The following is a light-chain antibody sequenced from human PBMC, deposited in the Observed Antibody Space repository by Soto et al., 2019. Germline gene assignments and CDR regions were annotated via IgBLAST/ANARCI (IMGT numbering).Light chain of an antibody. CDR1: TGAVTSGPY. J-gene: IGLJ2*01. CDR2: DTS. Sequence: QAVVTQEPSLTVSPGGTVTLTGGSSTGAVTSGPYPYWFQQKPGQAPRTLIYDTSNKHSWTPARFSGSLLGGKAALTLSGAQPEDEAEYYCFLSYSGAHVVFGGGTKLTVL. CDR3: FLSYSGAHVV. V-gene: IGLV7-46*01.